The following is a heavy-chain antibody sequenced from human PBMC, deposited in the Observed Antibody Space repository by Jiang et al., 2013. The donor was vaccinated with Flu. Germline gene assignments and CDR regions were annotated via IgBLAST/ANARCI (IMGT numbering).Heavy chain of an antibody. CDR2: ISSSSSYI. Sequence: VQLLESGGGLVKPGGSLRLSCAASGFTFSSYSMNWVRQAPGKGLEWVSSISSSSSYIYYADSVKGRFTISRDNAKNSLYLQMNSLRAEDTAVYYCASGTAAAVYGWGQGTLVTVSS. V-gene: IGHV3-21*01. CDR1: GFTFSSYS. D-gene: IGHD6-13*01. J-gene: IGHJ4*02. CDR3: ASGTAAAVYG.